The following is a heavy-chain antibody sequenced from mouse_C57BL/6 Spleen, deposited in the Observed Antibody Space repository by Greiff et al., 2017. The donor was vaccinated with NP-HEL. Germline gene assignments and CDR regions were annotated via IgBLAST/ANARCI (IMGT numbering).Heavy chain of an antibody. CDR3: AREGGYGSPFDY. CDR2: IDPSDSET. V-gene: IGHV1-52*01. Sequence: QVQLQQPGAELVRPGSSVKLSCKASGYTFTSYWMHWVKQRPIQGLDWIGNIDPSDSETHYNQKFKDKATLTVDKSSSTAYMQLSSLTSEDSAVYYCAREGGYGSPFDYWGQGTTLTVSS. CDR1: GYTFTSYW. D-gene: IGHD1-1*01. J-gene: IGHJ2*01.